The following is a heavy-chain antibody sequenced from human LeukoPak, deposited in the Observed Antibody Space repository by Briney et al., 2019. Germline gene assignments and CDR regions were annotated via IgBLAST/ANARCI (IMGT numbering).Heavy chain of an antibody. CDR2: ISYSGGP. V-gene: IGHV4-61*01. CDR1: GGSVSSGPYY. CDR3: ARTRDGNSRYFDS. J-gene: IGHJ4*02. Sequence: SSETLSLTCTVSGGSVSSGPYYWSWIRQPPGKGLEWIGYISYSGGPYYNPSLKSRVTISVDTSKNQFSLKLSSVTAADTAVYFCARTRDGNSRYFDSWGQEILVTVSS. D-gene: IGHD5-24*01.